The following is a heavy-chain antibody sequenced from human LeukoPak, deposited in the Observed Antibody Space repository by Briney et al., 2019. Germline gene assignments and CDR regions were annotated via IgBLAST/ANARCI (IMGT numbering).Heavy chain of an antibody. D-gene: IGHD4-11*01. Sequence: SVKVSCKASGGTFSSYAISWVRQAPGQGLEWMGGIIPIFGTANYAQKFQGRVTVTADESTSTAYMELSSLRSEDTAVYYCARDGSDSNYDWFDPWGQGTLVTVSS. J-gene: IGHJ5*02. CDR1: GGTFSSYA. CDR3: ARDGSDSNYDWFDP. CDR2: IIPIFGTA. V-gene: IGHV1-69*13.